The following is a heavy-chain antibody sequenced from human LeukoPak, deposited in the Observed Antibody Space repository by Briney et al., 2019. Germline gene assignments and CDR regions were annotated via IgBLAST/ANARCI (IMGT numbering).Heavy chain of an antibody. D-gene: IGHD3-3*01. Sequence: GGSLRLSCAASGFTFSSYGMHWVRQAPGKGLEWAAFIRYDGSNKYYADSVKGRFTFSRDNSKNTLYLQMNSLRAEDTAVYYCAKVFHDFWSGYQSEDAFDIWGQGTMVTVSS. V-gene: IGHV3-30*02. J-gene: IGHJ3*02. CDR2: IRYDGSNK. CDR1: GFTFSSYG. CDR3: AKVFHDFWSGYQSEDAFDI.